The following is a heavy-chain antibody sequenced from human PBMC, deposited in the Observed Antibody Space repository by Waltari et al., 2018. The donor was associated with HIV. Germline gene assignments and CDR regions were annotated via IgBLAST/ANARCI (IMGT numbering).Heavy chain of an antibody. CDR3: AKDLKNSGYDRDY. J-gene: IGHJ4*02. D-gene: IGHD5-12*01. CDR2: ISGSGGST. V-gene: IGHV3-23*01. Sequence: EVQLLESGGGLVQLGGSLRLSCAASGFPFRSLPMSWVRPAPGKGLEWVSAISGSGGSTYYADSVKGRFTISRDNSKNMLYLQMNSLRAEDTAVYYCAKDLKNSGYDRDYWGQGTLVTVSS. CDR1: GFPFRSLP.